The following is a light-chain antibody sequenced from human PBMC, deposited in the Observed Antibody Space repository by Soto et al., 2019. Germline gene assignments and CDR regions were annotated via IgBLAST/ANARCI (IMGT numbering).Light chain of an antibody. V-gene: IGLV2-14*01. J-gene: IGLJ1*01. Sequence: QSALTQPASVSGSHGQSITISCTGTRNDIGDYSFVSWYQQHPGKVPKLLIYEVSDRPSGVSSRFSGSKSGNTASLTISGLQAEDEAHYFCSSYTGTYTDVFGSGTKVTVL. CDR3: SSYTGTYTDV. CDR1: RNDIGDYSF. CDR2: EVS.